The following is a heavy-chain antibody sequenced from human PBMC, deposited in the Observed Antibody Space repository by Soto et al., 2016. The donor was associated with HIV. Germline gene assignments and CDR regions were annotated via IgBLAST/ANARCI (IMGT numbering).Heavy chain of an antibody. V-gene: IGHV3-23*01. CDR1: GFTFSSYA. Sequence: EVQLLESGGGLVQPGGSLRLSCAASGFTFSSYAMSWVRQAPGKGLEWVSAISGSGGSTYYADSVKGRFTISRDNSKNTLYLQMNSLRAEDTAVYYCAKGVGDILTGSYYFDYWGQGTLVTVSS. CDR2: ISGSGGST. D-gene: IGHD3-9*01. J-gene: IGHJ4*02. CDR3: AKGVGDILTGSYYFDY.